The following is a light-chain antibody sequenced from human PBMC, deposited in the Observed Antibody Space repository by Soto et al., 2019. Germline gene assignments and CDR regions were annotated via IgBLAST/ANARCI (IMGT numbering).Light chain of an antibody. CDR2: GNS. CDR3: QSYDSSLSGSL. Sequence: QSVLTQPPSVSGAPRQRVTISCTGSSSNIGAGYDVHWYQQLPGTAPKPLIYGNSNRPSGVPDRFSGSKSGSSASLAITGLQAEDEADYYCQSYDSSLSGSLFGGGTKLTVL. J-gene: IGLJ2*01. V-gene: IGLV1-40*01. CDR1: SSNIGAGYD.